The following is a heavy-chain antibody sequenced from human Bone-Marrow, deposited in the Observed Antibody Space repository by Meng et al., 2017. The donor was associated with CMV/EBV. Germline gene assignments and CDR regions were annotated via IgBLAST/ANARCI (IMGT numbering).Heavy chain of an antibody. V-gene: IGHV1-2*02. CDR3: ARESGRGYDSSGYGV. J-gene: IGHJ4*02. CDR1: GYTFTGYY. D-gene: IGHD3-22*01. CDR2: INPNSGGT. Sequence: ASVKVSCKASGYTFTGYYMHWVRQAPGQGLEWMGWINPNSGGTNYAQKFQGRVTMTRDTSISTAYMELSRLRSDDTAVYYCARESGRGYDSSGYGVWGQGTLVTVYS.